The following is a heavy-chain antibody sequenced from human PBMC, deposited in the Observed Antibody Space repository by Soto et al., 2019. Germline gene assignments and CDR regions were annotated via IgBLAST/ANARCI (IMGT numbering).Heavy chain of an antibody. V-gene: IGHV1-18*01. CDR1: GYTFTSYG. CDR3: ARDPDPHYYDSSGYPHAEYFQH. J-gene: IGHJ1*01. CDR2: ISAYNGNT. D-gene: IGHD3-22*01. Sequence: ASVKVSCKASGYTFTSYGISWVRQAPGQGLEWMGWISAYNGNTNYAQKLQGRVTMTTDTSTSTAYMEMRSLRSDDTAVYYCARDPDPHYYDSSGYPHAEYFQHWGQGTLVTVSS.